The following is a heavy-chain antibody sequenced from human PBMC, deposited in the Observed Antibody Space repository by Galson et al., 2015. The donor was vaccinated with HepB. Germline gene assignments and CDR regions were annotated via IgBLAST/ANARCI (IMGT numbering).Heavy chain of an antibody. CDR1: GFTFSSYA. J-gene: IGHJ4*02. CDR3: ASIQPVPAAAIRPLLFDY. Sequence: SLRLSCAASGFTFSSYAMSWVRQAPGKGLEWVSAISGSGGSTYYADSVKGRFTISRDNSKNTLYLQMNSLRAEDTAVYYCASIQPVPAAAIRPLLFDYWGQGTLVTVSS. CDR2: ISGSGGST. V-gene: IGHV3-23*01. D-gene: IGHD2-2*01.